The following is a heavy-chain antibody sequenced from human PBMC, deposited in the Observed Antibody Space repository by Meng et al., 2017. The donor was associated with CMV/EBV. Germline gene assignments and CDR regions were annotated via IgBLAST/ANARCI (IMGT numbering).Heavy chain of an antibody. CDR2: INWNGDST. CDR1: GFTFDDYG. J-gene: IGHJ4*02. V-gene: IGHV3-20*04. Sequence: GESLKISCAASGFTFDDYGMSWVRQAPGKGLEWVSGINWNGDSTGYADSVNGRFTISRDNAKKSLYLQMNSLRAEDTALYYCAKVGSGSYWYYFDYWGQGTLVTVSS. D-gene: IGHD1-26*01. CDR3: AKVGSGSYWYYFDY.